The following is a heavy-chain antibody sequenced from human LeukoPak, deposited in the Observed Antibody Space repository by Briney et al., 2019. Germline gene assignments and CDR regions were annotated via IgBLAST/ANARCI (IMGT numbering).Heavy chain of an antibody. J-gene: IGHJ5*02. D-gene: IGHD6-13*01. CDR1: GYTFTSYG. V-gene: IGHV1-18*01. CDR2: ISAYNGNT. CDR3: ARGGTAIAAAGTPKYNRFDP. Sequence: ASVKVSCKASGYTFTSYGISWVRQAPGQGLEWMGWISAYNGNTNYAQKLQGRVTMTTDTSTSTAYMELRSLRSDDTAVYYCARGGTAIAAAGTPKYNRFDPWGQGTLVTVSS.